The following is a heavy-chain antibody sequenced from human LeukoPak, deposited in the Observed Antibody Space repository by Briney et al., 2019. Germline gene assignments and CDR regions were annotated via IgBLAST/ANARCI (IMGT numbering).Heavy chain of an antibody. D-gene: IGHD3-3*01. V-gene: IGHV3-7*01. CDR3: ARDTVFGVIIGPRMDV. Sequence: GGSLRLSCAAFGFTFSSYWMSWVRQAPGKGLEWVAIIKPDGSDKYYVDSVEGRFTISRDNAKNSLYLQMNSLRAEDTAVYYCARDTVFGVIIGPRMDVWGQGTTVTVSS. CDR2: IKPDGSDK. CDR1: GFTFSSYW. J-gene: IGHJ6*02.